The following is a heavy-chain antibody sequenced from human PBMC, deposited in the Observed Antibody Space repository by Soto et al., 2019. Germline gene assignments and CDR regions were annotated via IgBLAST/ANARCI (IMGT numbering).Heavy chain of an antibody. CDR2: INAGNGNT. D-gene: IGHD2-2*01. V-gene: IGHV1-3*05. CDR1: GYTFTSYA. Sequence: QVQLVQSGAEEKKPGASVKVSCKASGYTFTSYAMHWVRQAPGQRLEWMGWINAGNGNTKYSQKFQGRVTITTDTTASTANMELSRLRSEETAEYYGARGSGVVVTDWGQGNLVTVSS. CDR3: ARGSGVVVTD. J-gene: IGHJ4*02.